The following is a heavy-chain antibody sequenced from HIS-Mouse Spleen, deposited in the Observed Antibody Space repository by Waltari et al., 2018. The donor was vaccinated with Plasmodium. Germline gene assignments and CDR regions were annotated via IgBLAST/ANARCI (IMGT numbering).Heavy chain of an antibody. CDR2: IYYSGST. J-gene: IGHJ4*02. CDR3: ARSIAATVTFYFDY. CDR1: GGSIRRGGYY. Sequence: QVQLPESGPGLVKPSQTLSLTCPVSGGSIRRGGYYWSWIRQHPGKGLEWIGYIYYSGSTYYNPSLKSRVTISVDTSKNQFSLKLSSVTAADTAVYYCARSIAATVTFYFDYWGQGTLVTVSS. V-gene: IGHV4-31*03. D-gene: IGHD6-13*01.